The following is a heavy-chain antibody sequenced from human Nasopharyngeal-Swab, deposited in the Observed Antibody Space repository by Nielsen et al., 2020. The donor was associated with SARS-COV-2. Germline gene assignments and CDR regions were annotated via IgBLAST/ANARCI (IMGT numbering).Heavy chain of an antibody. CDR2: ISYDGSNK. V-gene: IGHV3-30-3*01. CDR3: ARGDGYNYPFDY. CDR1: GFTFSSYA. Sequence: GESLKISCAASGFTFSSYAMHWVRQAPGKGLEWVAVISYDGSNKYYAGSVKGRFTISRDNSKNTLYLQMNSLRAEDTAVYYCARGDGYNYPFDYWGQGTLVTVSS. D-gene: IGHD5-24*01. J-gene: IGHJ4*02.